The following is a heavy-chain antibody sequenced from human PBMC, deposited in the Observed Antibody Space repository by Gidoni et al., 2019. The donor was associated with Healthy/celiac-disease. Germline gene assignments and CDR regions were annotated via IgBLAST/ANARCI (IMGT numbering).Heavy chain of an antibody. CDR3: ARDLRWGDGYYFDY. CDR1: GGSFSGYY. V-gene: IGHV4-34*01. CDR2: INHSGST. D-gene: IGHD4-17*01. Sequence: QVQLQQWGAGLLKPSETLSLTCAVYGGSFSGYYWSWIRQPPGKGLEWIGEINHSGSTNYNPSLKSRVTISVDTSKNQFSLKLSSVTAADTAVYYCARDLRWGDGYYFDYWGQGTLVTVSS. J-gene: IGHJ4*02.